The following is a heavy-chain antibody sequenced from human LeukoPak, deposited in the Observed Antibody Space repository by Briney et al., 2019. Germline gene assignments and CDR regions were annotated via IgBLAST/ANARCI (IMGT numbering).Heavy chain of an antibody. J-gene: IGHJ4*02. CDR2: IYYSGST. D-gene: IGHD3-10*01. CDR3: ARDRASVWDFDY. CDR1: GGSISSGGHY. V-gene: IGHV4-31*03. Sequence: SETLSLTCTVSGGSISSGGHYWSWIRQHPGKGLEWIGYIYYSGSTYYNPSLKSRVTISVDTSKNQFSLKLSSVTAADTAVYYCARDRASVWDFDYWGQGTLVTVSS.